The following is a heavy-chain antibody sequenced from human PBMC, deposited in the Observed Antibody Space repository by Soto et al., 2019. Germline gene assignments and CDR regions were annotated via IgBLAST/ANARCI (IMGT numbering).Heavy chain of an antibody. CDR2: INYRGTT. CDR1: GGSIINGDTY. J-gene: IGHJ4*02. D-gene: IGHD2-15*01. V-gene: IGHV4-31*03. Sequence: QVQLQESGPGLVKPSQTLSLTCTVSGGSIINGDTYLNWIRQHPEKGLEWMGYINYRGTTNYNPALKSRILISIDTSKNQFSLRLTSVTAADTAVYYCARDAPGVAPYWGQGTLVTFSS. CDR3: ARDAPGVAPY.